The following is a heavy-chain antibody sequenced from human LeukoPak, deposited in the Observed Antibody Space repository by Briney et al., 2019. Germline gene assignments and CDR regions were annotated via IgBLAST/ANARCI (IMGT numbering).Heavy chain of an antibody. CDR2: IYYSGST. CDR3: ARGPPLRYCSSTSCYPANHLFDI. Sequence: SETLSLTCTVSGGSISSYYWSWIRQPPGKGLEWIGYIYYSGSTNYNPSLKSRVTISVDTSKNQFSLKLSSVTAADTAVYYCARGPPLRYCSSTSCYPANHLFDIWGQGTMVTVSS. J-gene: IGHJ3*02. V-gene: IGHV4-59*12. CDR1: GGSISSYY. D-gene: IGHD2-2*01.